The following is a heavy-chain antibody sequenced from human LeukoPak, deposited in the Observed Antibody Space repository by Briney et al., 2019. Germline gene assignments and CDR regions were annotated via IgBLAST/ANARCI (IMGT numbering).Heavy chain of an antibody. CDR3: ARVIVVVPAARASPGVYYMDV. D-gene: IGHD2-2*01. Sequence: SETLSLTCTVSGGSISSGSYYWSWLRQPAGKGLEWIGRIYTSRSTNYNPSLKSRVTISVDTSKNQFSLKLSSVTAADTAVYYCARVIVVVPAARASPGVYYMDVWGKGTTVTVSS. J-gene: IGHJ6*03. V-gene: IGHV4-61*02. CDR2: IYTSRST. CDR1: GGSISSGSYY.